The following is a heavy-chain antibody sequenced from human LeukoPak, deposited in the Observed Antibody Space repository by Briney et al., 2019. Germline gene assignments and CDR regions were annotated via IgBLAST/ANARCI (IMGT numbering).Heavy chain of an antibody. D-gene: IGHD3-10*01. V-gene: IGHV3-23*01. Sequence: PGGSLRLSCATSGFIFSHHGMNWVRQAPGKGLEWVSGIRADAVTTYYADSVKGRFIISRDNSKNTVYLQMNSLSAEDAAVYYCAKNYITMVRGPKSGYAFDIWGQGTMVTVSS. CDR3: AKNYITMVRGPKSGYAFDI. CDR1: GFIFSHHG. CDR2: IRADAVTT. J-gene: IGHJ3*02.